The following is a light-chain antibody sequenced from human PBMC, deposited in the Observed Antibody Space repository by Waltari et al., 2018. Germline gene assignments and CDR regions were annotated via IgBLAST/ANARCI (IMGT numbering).Light chain of an antibody. V-gene: IGLV1-40*01. J-gene: IGLJ3*02. CDR1: SSNIGAGHD. CDR2: NNI. CDR3: QSYDDSLSGYV. Sequence: QSVLTQPPSVSGAPGQRVTISCTGSSSNIGAGHDVHWYQQLPGRAPRLLISNNINRPSGVPDRISGSDSGTSASLVITGLQAEDEAEFYCQSYDDSLSGYVFGGGTKLTVL.